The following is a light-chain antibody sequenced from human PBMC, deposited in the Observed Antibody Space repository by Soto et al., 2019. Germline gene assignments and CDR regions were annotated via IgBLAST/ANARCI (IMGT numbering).Light chain of an antibody. J-gene: IGLJ3*02. Sequence: QSALTQPPSASGSPGQSVTISCTGTSSDVGGYNYVSWYQQHPGKAPKLMIYDVDKRPSGVPDRFSGSECGNTASLTVSGLQAEDEADYYCGSYAGGNNWVFGGGTKLPVL. CDR2: DVD. CDR3: GSYAGGNNWV. V-gene: IGLV2-8*01. CDR1: SSDVGGYNY.